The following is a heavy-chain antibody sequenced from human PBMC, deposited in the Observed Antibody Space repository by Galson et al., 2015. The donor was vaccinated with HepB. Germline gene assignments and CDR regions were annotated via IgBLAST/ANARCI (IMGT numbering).Heavy chain of an antibody. D-gene: IGHD6-19*01. CDR1: GFTFSYYA. CDR3: AKVFPEKTDGWYRQALYYFDS. J-gene: IGHJ4*02. Sequence: SLRLSCAASGFTFSYYAMSWVRQAPGKGLERASAITPIGDNTYPADSMKGLSPISRDNSQNTLFLQMNSLRADDTAIYFCAKVFPEKTDGWYRQALYYFDSWGQGTLVTVSS. CDR2: ITPIGDNT. V-gene: IGHV3-23*01.